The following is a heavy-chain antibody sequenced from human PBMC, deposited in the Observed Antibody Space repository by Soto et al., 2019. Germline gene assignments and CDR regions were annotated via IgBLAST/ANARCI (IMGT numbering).Heavy chain of an antibody. CDR2: IKQDGTEK. J-gene: IGHJ4*02. CDR3: AGGTGWFIVD. CDR1: GFTFSSYW. V-gene: IGHV3-7*02. Sequence: EVQLGESGGGLVQPGGSLRLSCAASGFTFSSYWMNWVRQAPGKGLEWVANIKQDGTEKHYVDSVKDRFTISRDNAKSSLHLQLNSLRADDTAVYYCAGGTGWFIVDWGQGTLVTVSS. D-gene: IGHD6-19*01.